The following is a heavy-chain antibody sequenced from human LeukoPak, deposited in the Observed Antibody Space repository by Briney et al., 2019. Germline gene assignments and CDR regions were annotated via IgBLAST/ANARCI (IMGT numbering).Heavy chain of an antibody. Sequence: GGSLTLSCAASGFDFNNYGINWVRQAPGKGLEGVAAISYNGNNEYYGDSVKGRFTIARDNSKNTVSLQMNSLRTEDTAVYYCAKDRPPYCAGGGCYGMDVWGQGTTVTVSS. CDR2: ISYNGNNE. D-gene: IGHD2-8*02. CDR1: GFDFNNYG. CDR3: AKDRPPYCAGGGCYGMDV. J-gene: IGHJ6*02. V-gene: IGHV3-30*18.